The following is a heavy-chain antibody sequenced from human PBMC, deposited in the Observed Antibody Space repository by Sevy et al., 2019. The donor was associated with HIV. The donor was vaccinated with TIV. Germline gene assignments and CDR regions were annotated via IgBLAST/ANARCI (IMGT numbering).Heavy chain of an antibody. CDR3: VRDDRDGYFDY. J-gene: IGHJ4*02. CDR2: INPDSGGP. CDR1: GYTFTGYY. Sequence: ASVKVSCKASGYTFTGYYMHWVRQAPGQGLEWMGWINPDSGGPNSAPKFQGRVTLTRDTSISTAYMELSRLKSDDTAVYYCVRDDRDGYFDYWGQGTLVTVSS. V-gene: IGHV1-2*02.